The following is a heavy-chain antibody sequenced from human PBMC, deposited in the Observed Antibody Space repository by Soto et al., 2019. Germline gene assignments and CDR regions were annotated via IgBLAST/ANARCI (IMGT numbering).Heavy chain of an antibody. CDR1: GDSVTFGHHY. Sequence: PSETLSLTCIVSGDSVTFGHHYWSWIRQPPGKGLEWIGEINHSGSTNYNPSLKSRVTISVDTSKNQFSLKLSSVTAADTAVYYCARVNKGVTGTTPLGGWFDPWGQGTLVTVSS. V-gene: IGHV4-34*01. CDR2: INHSGST. CDR3: ARVNKGVTGTTPLGGWFDP. J-gene: IGHJ5*02. D-gene: IGHD1-7*01.